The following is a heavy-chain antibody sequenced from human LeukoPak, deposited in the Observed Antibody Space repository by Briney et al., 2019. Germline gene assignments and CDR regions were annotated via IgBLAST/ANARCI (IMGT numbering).Heavy chain of an antibody. V-gene: IGHV4-59*01. CDR1: GGSISSYY. CDR2: IYYSGST. CDR3: ARVYSGSFDY. J-gene: IGHJ4*02. D-gene: IGHD1-26*01. Sequence: SETLSLTCTVSGGSISSYYWSWIRQPPGKGLEWIGYIYYSGSTNYNPSLKSRVTISVDTSKNQFPLKLSSVTAADTAVYYCARVYSGSFDYWGQGTLVTVSS.